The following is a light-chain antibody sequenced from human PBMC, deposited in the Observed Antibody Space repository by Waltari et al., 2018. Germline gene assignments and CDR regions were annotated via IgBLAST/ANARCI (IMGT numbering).Light chain of an antibody. CDR3: CSYALRSVV. CDR1: SSDFGPYNL. J-gene: IGLJ2*01. Sequence: QSALTQPASVSGSPGQSITISCPGSSSDFGPYNLVSWYQQYPGKAPKVMIYEGSKRPSGVSSRFSASKSGNTASLTISVLQAEDEADYYCCSYALRSVVFGGGTKVTVL. CDR2: EGS. V-gene: IGLV2-23*01.